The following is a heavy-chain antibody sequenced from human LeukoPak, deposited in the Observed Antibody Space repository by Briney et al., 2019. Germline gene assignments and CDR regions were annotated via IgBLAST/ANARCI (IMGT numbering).Heavy chain of an antibody. CDR1: GGTFSSYA. J-gene: IGHJ5*02. CDR2: IIPIFGTA. V-gene: IGHV1-69*05. Sequence: GASVKVSCTASGGTFSSYAISWVRQAPGQGLEWMGGIIPIFGTANYAQKFQGRVTITTDESTSTAYMELSSLRSEDTAVYYCASSPDDKYSSSWYTFDPWGQGTLVTVSS. CDR3: ASSPDDKYSSSWYTFDP. D-gene: IGHD6-13*01.